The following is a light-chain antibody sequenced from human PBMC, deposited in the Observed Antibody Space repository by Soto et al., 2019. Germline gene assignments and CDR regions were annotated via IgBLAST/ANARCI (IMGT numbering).Light chain of an antibody. J-gene: IGLJ2*01. CDR3: SSYTSSSTRV. V-gene: IGLV2-14*01. CDR1: SSDVGGYNY. CDR2: DVT. Sequence: QSALTQPASVSGSPGQSITISCTGASSDVGGYNYVSWYQQHPGKAPKLMIYDVTNRPSGVSNRSSGSKSGNTASLTISGLRAEDAADYYCSSYTSSSTRVFGGGTKLTVL.